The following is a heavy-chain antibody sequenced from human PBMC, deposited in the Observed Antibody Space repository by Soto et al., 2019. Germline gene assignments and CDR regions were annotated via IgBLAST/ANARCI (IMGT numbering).Heavy chain of an antibody. D-gene: IGHD4-17*01. J-gene: IGHJ5*02. CDR2: IYYSGST. CDR1: GGSISSGGYY. CDR3: ARGWSDYGDYEGGP. V-gene: IGHV4-31*03. Sequence: QVQLQESGPGLVKPSQTLSLTCTVSGGSISSGGYYWSWIRQHPGKGLEWIGYIYYSGSTYYNLSLKSRVTISVDTSKNQFSLKLSSVTAADTAVYYCARGWSDYGDYEGGPWGQGTLVTVSS.